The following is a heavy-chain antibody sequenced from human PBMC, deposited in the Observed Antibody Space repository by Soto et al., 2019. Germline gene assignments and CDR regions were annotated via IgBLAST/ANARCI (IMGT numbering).Heavy chain of an antibody. J-gene: IGHJ6*02. CDR2: ISSSSSYI. V-gene: IGHV3-21*01. CDR1: GFTFSSYS. CDR3: ARDCSGGSCYSRYYYGMDV. D-gene: IGHD2-15*01. Sequence: LSCAASGFTFSSYSMNWVRQAPGKGLEWVSSISSSSSYIYYADSVKGRFTISRDNAKNSLYLQMNSLRAEDTAVYYCARDCSGGSCYSRYYYGMDVWGQGTTVTVSS.